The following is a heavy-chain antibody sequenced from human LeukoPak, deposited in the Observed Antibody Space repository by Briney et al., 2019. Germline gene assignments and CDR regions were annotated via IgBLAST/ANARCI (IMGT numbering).Heavy chain of an antibody. CDR3: ARGRGYSGYDPFDY. CDR1: GGSVSSGSYY. D-gene: IGHD5-12*01. Sequence: SETLSLTCTVSGGSVSSGSYYWSWIRQPPGKGLEWIGYIYYSGSTNCNPSLKSRVTISVDTSKNQFSLKLSSVTAADTAVYYCARGRGYSGYDPFDYWGQGTLVTVSS. CDR2: IYYSGST. V-gene: IGHV4-61*01. J-gene: IGHJ4*02.